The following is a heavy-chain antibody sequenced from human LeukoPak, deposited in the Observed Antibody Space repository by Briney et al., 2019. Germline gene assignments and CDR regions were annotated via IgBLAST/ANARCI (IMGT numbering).Heavy chain of an antibody. V-gene: IGHV3-48*01. CDR1: GFTLSSYS. D-gene: IGHD6-6*01. J-gene: IGHJ4*02. CDR3: AREEIAARTSIDY. CDR2: ISSSSSTR. Sequence: SGGSLRLSCAASGFTLSSYSMNWVRQATGKGLEWVSYISSSSSTRYYADSVKGRFTISRDNAKNSLFLQMNSLRAEDTAVYYCAREEIAARTSIDYWGQGTLVTVSS.